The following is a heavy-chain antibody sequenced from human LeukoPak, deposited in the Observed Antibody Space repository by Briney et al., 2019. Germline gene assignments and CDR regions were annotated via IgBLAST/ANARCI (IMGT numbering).Heavy chain of an antibody. Sequence: PGGSLRLSCAASGFTFSSYWMSWVRQAPGKGLEWVANIKQDGSEKYYVDSVKGRFTISRDNAKNSLYLQMNSLRAEDTAIYYCAKGSAQWEIYDYWGQGTLVTVSS. CDR1: GFTFSSYW. J-gene: IGHJ4*02. D-gene: IGHD1-26*01. CDR3: AKGSAQWEIYDY. V-gene: IGHV3-7*03. CDR2: IKQDGSEK.